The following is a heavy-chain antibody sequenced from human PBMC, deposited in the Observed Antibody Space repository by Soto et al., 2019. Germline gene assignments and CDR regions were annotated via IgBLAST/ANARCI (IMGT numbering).Heavy chain of an antibody. CDR2: IWYDGSNK. D-gene: IGHD6-19*01. Sequence: GGSLRLSCAASGFTFSSYGMHWVRQAPGKGLEWVAVIWYDGSNKYYADSVKGRFTISRDNSKNTLYLQMNSLRAEDTAVYYCARSPQWLVRPQYYFDYWGQGTLVTVSS. CDR1: GFTFSSYG. V-gene: IGHV3-33*01. J-gene: IGHJ4*02. CDR3: ARSPQWLVRPQYYFDY.